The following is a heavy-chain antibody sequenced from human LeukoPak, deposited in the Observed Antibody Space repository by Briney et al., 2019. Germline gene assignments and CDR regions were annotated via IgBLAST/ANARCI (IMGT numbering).Heavy chain of an antibody. CDR2: ISVRSNHI. D-gene: IGHD3-9*01. CDR1: GFIFSSYT. V-gene: IGHV3-21*01. J-gene: IGHJ3*01. CDR3: ARDRRAYFDILTGYTGAFDV. Sequence: GGSLRLPCAASGFIFSSYTMNWVRQAPGKGLEWVSSISVRSNHIYYADSVKGRFTISRDNAKNSLYLEMNALRAEDTAVYYCARDRRAYFDILTGYTGAFDVWGQGTMVTVSS.